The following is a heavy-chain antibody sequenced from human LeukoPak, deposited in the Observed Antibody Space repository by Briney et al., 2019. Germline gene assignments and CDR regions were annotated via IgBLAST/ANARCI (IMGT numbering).Heavy chain of an antibody. J-gene: IGHJ3*02. CDR1: GYTFTGYY. D-gene: IGHD3-22*01. Sequence: ASVKVSCKASGYTFTGYYMHWVRQAPGQGLEWMGWINPSSGGTNYAQKFQGRVTMTRDTSISTAYMELSRLRSDDTAVYYCARDSHYYDSSGYPFEAFDIWGQGTMVTVSS. CDR3: ARDSHYYDSSGYPFEAFDI. V-gene: IGHV1-2*02. CDR2: INPSSGGT.